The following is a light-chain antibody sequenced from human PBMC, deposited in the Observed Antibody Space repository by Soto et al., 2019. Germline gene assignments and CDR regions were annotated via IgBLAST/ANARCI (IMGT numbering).Light chain of an antibody. CDR1: SSDVGDNNY. J-gene: IGLJ1*01. CDR3: SSYVSVTTPFYV. CDR2: EVS. Sequence: QSVLTQPASVSGSPGQSITISCTGTSSDVGDNNYVSWHQQRPGTAPKLIIYEVSDRPSGVSSRSSGSKSGNTASLTISGLQPEDEGDYYCSSYVSVTTPFYVFGTGTKVTVL. V-gene: IGLV2-14*01.